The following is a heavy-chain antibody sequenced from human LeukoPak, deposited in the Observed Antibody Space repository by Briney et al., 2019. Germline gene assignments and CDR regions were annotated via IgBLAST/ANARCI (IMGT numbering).Heavy chain of an antibody. J-gene: IGHJ5*02. D-gene: IGHD6-19*01. CDR1: GGSISSYY. CDR3: ARHFWYSSGNWFDP. CDR2: IYYSGST. V-gene: IGHV4-59*08. Sequence: SETLSLTCTLSGGSISSYYWSWIRKPPGKGLEWIGYIYYSGSTNYNPSLKSRVTISVDTSKNQFSLKLSSVTAADTAVYYCARHFWYSSGNWFDPWGQGTLVTVSS.